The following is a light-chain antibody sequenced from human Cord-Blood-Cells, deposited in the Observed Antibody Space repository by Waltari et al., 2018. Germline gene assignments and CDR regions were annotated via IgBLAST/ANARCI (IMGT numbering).Light chain of an antibody. CDR2: SNN. V-gene: IGLV1-44*01. CDR3: AAWDDSLNGWV. Sequence: QSVLTQPPSASGTPGQRVTISCSGSSSNIGSNTVNWYQQPPGTAPKLPIYSNNSRPSGVPDRFSGSKSGTSASLAISGLQSEDEADYYCAAWDDSLNGWVFGGGTKLTVL. CDR1: SSNIGSNT. J-gene: IGLJ3*02.